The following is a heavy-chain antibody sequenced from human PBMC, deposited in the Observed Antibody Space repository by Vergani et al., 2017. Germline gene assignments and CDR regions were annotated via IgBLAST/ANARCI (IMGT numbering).Heavy chain of an antibody. V-gene: IGHV4-59*01. CDR2: IYYSGST. CDR1: GGSISSYY. Sequence: QVQLQESGPGLVKPSETLSLTCTVSGGSISSYYWSWIRQPPGKGLEWIGYIYYSGSTNYNPSLKSRVTISVDTSKNQFSLKLSSVTAADTAVYYCARLRGITIFGVAASDYWGQGTLVTVSS. CDR3: ARLRGITIFGVAASDY. D-gene: IGHD3-3*01. J-gene: IGHJ4*02.